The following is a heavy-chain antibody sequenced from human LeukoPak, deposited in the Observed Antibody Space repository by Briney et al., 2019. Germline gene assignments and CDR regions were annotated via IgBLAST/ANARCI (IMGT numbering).Heavy chain of an antibody. V-gene: IGHV4-39*07. CDR2: IYYSGST. D-gene: IGHD6-13*01. CDR3: ATRPGYPSSSWYSLDY. CDR1: GGSISSSSYY. J-gene: IGHJ4*02. Sequence: SSETLSLTCTVSGGSISSSSYYWGWIRQPPGKGLEWIGSIYYSGSTYYNPSLKSRVAISVDTSKNQFSLKLSSVTAADTAVYYCATRPGYPSSSWYSLDYWGQGTLVTVSS.